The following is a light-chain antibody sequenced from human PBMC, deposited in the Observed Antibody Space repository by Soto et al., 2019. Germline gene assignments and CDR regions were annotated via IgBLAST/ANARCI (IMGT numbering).Light chain of an antibody. CDR3: QHRIIWPVP. J-gene: IGKJ5*01. CDR2: GAS. Sequence: EIVLTQSPDTLSLSPGERATLSCRASQTVTSGYLAWYQQKPGQAPRLLIYGASNRATGIPDRVSGSGSGTDFTLTISSLEPEEFAVDDGQHRIIWPVPFGQGTRLEIK. CDR1: QTVTSGY. V-gene: IGKV3D-20*02.